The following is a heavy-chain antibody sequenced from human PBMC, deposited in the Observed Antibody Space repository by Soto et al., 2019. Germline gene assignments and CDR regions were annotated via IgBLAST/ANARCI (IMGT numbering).Heavy chain of an antibody. CDR1: GFIFSSYS. V-gene: IGHV3-30-3*01. CDR2: ISKDGSNK. CDR3: ARDQFLDAFDI. Sequence: QVQLVESGGGVVQPGRSLRLSCAASGFIFSSYSMHWVRQAPGKGLEWVAIISKDGSNKDYVDSVKGRFTISRDSSNNTLSLQMNSLRAEDTAVYYCARDQFLDAFDIWGQGTMVTVSS. D-gene: IGHD2-21*01. J-gene: IGHJ3*02.